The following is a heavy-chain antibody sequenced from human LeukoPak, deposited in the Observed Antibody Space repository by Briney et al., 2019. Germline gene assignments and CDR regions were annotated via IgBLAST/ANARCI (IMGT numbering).Heavy chain of an antibody. CDR2: ISTYNGDT. CDR1: GYTFTTYG. Sequence: ASVKVACTTSGYTFTTYGISWVRHAPGQGLEWMGWISTYNGDTNYAQKLQGRVTMTADTSTSTTYMELRSLRSDDTAVYYCALIPYCTTATCYYFDYWGQGTLVTVSS. J-gene: IGHJ4*02. D-gene: IGHD2-2*01. V-gene: IGHV1-18*04. CDR3: ALIPYCTTATCYYFDY.